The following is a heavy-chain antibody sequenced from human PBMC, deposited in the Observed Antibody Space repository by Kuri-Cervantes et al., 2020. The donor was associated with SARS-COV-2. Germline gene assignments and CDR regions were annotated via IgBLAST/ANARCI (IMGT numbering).Heavy chain of an antibody. CDR1: SRSISSYY. CDR2: IYYSGST. Sequence: SETLSLTCTLSSRSISSYYWSWIRQPPGKGLEWIGYIYYSGSTNYNPSLKSRVTISVDTSKNQFSLKLSSVTAADTALYYCARREYWYFDLWGRGTLVTVSS. CDR3: ARREYWYFDL. D-gene: IGHD1-26*01. J-gene: IGHJ2*01. V-gene: IGHV4-59*01.